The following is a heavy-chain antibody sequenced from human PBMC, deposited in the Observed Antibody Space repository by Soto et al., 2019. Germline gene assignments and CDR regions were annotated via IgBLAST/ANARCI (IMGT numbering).Heavy chain of an antibody. Sequence: SETLSLTCTVSGGSISSYYWSWIRQPPGKGLEWIGYIYYSGSTNYNPSLKSRDNISVDTSKNQFSKKMSTVTTADTAVYYCRSLGYNWNYLSYDDDAFDIWGQGTMVTVSS. CDR1: GGSISSYY. CDR2: IYYSGST. J-gene: IGHJ3*02. CDR3: RSLGYNWNYLSYDDDAFDI. V-gene: IGHV4-59*01. D-gene: IGHD1-7*01.